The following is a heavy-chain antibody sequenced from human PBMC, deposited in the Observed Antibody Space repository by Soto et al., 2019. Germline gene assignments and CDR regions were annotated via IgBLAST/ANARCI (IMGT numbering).Heavy chain of an antibody. J-gene: IGHJ5*02. D-gene: IGHD6-13*01. CDR1: GGTFSSYA. V-gene: IGHV1-69*06. CDR2: IIPIFGTA. Sequence: GASVKVSCKASGGTFSSYAISRVRQAPGQGLEWMGGIIPIFGTANYAQKFQGRVTITADKSTSTAYMELSSLRSENTAVYYCARDHRGGHYISSCYWFDPWGQGTLVTVSS. CDR3: ARDHRGGHYISSCYWFDP.